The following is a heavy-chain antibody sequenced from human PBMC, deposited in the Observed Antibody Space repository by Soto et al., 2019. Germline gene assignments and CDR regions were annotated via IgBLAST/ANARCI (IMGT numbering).Heavy chain of an antibody. CDR3: ARSQGGSSSLDIYYYYYYGIDV. Sequence: QVQLVQSGAEVKKPGSSVKVSCKAHGGTFSSYAISWVRQAPGQGLEWMGGIIPIFGTAKYAQKFQGRVTITADESTSTGYMELSSLRSEDTAVYYCARSQGGSSSLDIYYYYYYGIDVWGQGTTFTVS. J-gene: IGHJ6*02. D-gene: IGHD2-15*01. V-gene: IGHV1-69*01. CDR2: IIPIFGTA. CDR1: GGTFSSYA.